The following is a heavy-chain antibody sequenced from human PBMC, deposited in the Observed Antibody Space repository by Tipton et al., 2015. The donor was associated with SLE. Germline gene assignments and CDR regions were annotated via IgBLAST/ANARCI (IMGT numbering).Heavy chain of an antibody. Sequence: GSLRLSCAASGFTVSGNYMSWVRQAPGKGLEWVSVIYSDGSTYYADSVKGRFTVSRDNSKNTLYLQMNILRAEDTAVYYCARDAAAGYYYYYAMDVWGQGTTVTVSS. J-gene: IGHJ6*02. D-gene: IGHD6-25*01. CDR2: IYSDGST. V-gene: IGHV3-53*05. CDR3: ARDAAAGYYYYYAMDV. CDR1: GFTVSGNY.